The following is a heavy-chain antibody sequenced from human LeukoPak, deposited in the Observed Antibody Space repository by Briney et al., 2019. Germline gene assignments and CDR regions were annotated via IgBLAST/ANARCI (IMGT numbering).Heavy chain of an antibody. V-gene: IGHV1-18*01. CDR3: ARDPPGHYYDSSGYYYRFDY. J-gene: IGHJ4*02. CDR1: GYTFTSYG. CDR2: ISAYNGNT. Sequence: ASVKVSCKASGYTFTSYGISWVRQAPGQGLEWMGWISAYNGNTNYAQKLQGRVTMTTDRSTSTAYMELRSLRSDDTAVYYCARDPPGHYYDSSGYYYRFDYWGQGTLVTVSS. D-gene: IGHD3-22*01.